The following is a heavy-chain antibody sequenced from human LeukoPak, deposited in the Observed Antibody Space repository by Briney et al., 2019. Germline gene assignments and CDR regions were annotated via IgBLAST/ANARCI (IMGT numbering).Heavy chain of an antibody. CDR3: TRSDYVWGSYRDAFDI. V-gene: IGHV3-11*04. D-gene: IGHD3-16*02. J-gene: IGHJ3*02. CDR1: GFTFSDYY. CDR2: ISSSGSTI. Sequence: GGSLRLSCAASGFTFSDYYMSWIRQAPGKGLEWVSYISSSGSTIYYADSVKGRFTISRDNAKNSLYLQMNSLRAEDTAVYYCTRSDYVWGSYRDAFDIWGQGTMVTVSS.